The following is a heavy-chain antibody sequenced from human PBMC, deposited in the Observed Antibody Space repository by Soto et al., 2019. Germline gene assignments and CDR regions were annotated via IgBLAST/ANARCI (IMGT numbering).Heavy chain of an antibody. CDR1: GLTLSSYG. V-gene: IGHV3-21*01. J-gene: IGHJ4*02. CDR3: AGGSRDTSGYYDFEY. Sequence: GGSLRLSCAGSGLTLSSYGMSWVRQAPGKGLEWVSSISAITNYKYSADSLKGRFTISRDNAKNSLYLQMNSLRAEDTAVYYCAGGSRDTSGYYDFEYWGQGTLVTVSS. D-gene: IGHD3-22*01. CDR2: ISAITNYK.